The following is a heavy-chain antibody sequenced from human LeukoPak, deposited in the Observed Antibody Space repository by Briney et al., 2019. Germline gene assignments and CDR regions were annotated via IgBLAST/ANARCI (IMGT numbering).Heavy chain of an antibody. Sequence: ASVKVSCKASGYTFTSYYMHWVRQAPGQGLEWMGIINPSGGSTNYAQKFQGRVTMTRDTSTSTVYMELSGLRSEDTAVYYCARSRGTYASTGYWGQGTLVTVSS. CDR1: GYTFTSYY. D-gene: IGHD5/OR15-5a*01. V-gene: IGHV1-46*01. CDR2: INPSGGST. J-gene: IGHJ4*02. CDR3: ARSRGTYASTGY.